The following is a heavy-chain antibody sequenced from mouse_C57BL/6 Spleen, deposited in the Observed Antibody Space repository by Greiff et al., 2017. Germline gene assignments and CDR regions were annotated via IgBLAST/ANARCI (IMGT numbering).Heavy chain of an antibody. J-gene: IGHJ3*01. CDR2: IDPSDSET. D-gene: IGHD2-1*01. CDR3: AVYPKGFAY. V-gene: IGHV1-52*01. CDR1: GYTFTSYW. Sequence: VQLQQPGAELVKPGASVKLSCKASGYTFTSYWMHWVKQRPGQGLEWIGNIDPSDSETHYNQKFKDKATLTVDKSSSTAYMHLSSLTSEDSAVYYCAVYPKGFAYWGQGTLVTVSA.